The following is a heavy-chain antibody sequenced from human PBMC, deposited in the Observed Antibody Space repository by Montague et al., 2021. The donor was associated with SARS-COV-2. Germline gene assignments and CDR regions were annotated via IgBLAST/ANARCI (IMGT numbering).Heavy chain of an antibody. CDR2: IDTSWNX. CDR1: GGSISSGSHY. V-gene: IGHV4-61*02. D-gene: IGHD1-26*01. Sequence: TLSLTCTVSGGSISSGSHYCCRLRYPAGKRLGLIGRIDTSWNXKYISPLKRRVIIAVDTSNYQFSLKLTSVTAADTAVYYCAGRIDYYGIDVWGQGTTVTVSS. CDR3: AGRIDYYGIDV. J-gene: IGHJ6*02.